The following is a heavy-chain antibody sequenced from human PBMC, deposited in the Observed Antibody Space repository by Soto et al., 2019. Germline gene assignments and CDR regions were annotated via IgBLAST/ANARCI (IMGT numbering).Heavy chain of an antibody. CDR3: AREIRYYGSGIFDS. Sequence: GGTFSRSSIAWVRQAPGQGLEWMGGIAPLYGTANYAQRLQGRVTITAHESTGTAYMELSGLRAEDTAVYYCAREIRYYGSGIFDSWGQGTLVIVSA. CDR1: GGTFSRSS. J-gene: IGHJ4*02. CDR2: IAPLYGTA. V-gene: IGHV1-69*01. D-gene: IGHD3-10*01.